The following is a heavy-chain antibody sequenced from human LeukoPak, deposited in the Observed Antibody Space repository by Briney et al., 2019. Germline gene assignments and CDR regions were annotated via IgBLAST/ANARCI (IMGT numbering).Heavy chain of an antibody. CDR1: GGFISSSSYY. Sequence: SETLSLTCTISGGFISSSSYYWGWIRQPPGKGLEWIGDIYYSGSTYYNPALKSRVSMAIDTSKNQFSLELRSVAAADTALYYCARRRYYDSTGYLEWGQGTLVTVTS. CDR2: IYYSGST. V-gene: IGHV4-39*01. J-gene: IGHJ1*01. D-gene: IGHD3-22*01. CDR3: ARRRYYDSTGYLE.